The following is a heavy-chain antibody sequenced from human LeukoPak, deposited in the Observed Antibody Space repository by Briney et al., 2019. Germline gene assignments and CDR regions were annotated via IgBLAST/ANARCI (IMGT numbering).Heavy chain of an antibody. CDR1: GFTFNSYS. CDR3: AKVQSDIVGAMFFSFDV. D-gene: IGHD1-26*01. J-gene: IGHJ3*01. V-gene: IGHV3-21*06. CDR2: IIGSGSEM. Sequence: GGSLRLSCGGSGFTFNSYSMNWVRQAPGKGLEWVASIIGSGSEMFYADSLKGRFTISRDNSKNALYLQMNSLRVEDTAVYYCAKVQSDIVGAMFFSFDVWGQGTMVSVSS.